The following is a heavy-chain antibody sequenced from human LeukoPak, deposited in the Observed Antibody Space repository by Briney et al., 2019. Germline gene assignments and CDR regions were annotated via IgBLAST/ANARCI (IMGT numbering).Heavy chain of an antibody. D-gene: IGHD2-15*01. CDR1: GFTFSTYA. Sequence: PGGSLRLSCAASGFTFSTYAMSWVRQAPGKGLEGVSTISGSGSGGSTYYADSVKGRFTISRDNSKNTLYLQMNSLRAEDTAVYSCAKSGLNRFDYWGQGTLVTVSS. CDR3: AKSGLNRFDY. V-gene: IGHV3-23*01. CDR2: ISGSGSGGST. J-gene: IGHJ4*02.